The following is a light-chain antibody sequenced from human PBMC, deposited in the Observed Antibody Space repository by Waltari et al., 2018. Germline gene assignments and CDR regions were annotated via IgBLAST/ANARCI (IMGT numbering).Light chain of an antibody. CDR1: QSVSSSY. CDR3: QQYGSSYT. CDR2: GAS. V-gene: IGKV3-20*01. J-gene: IGKJ2*01. Sequence: EIVLTQSPGTLSLSPGERATLPCRASQSVSSSYSAWYQQKPGQAPRLLIYGASSRATGNPDRCSGSGSGTDFTLSIRRLEPEDFAVYYCQQYGSSYTFGQGTKLEIK.